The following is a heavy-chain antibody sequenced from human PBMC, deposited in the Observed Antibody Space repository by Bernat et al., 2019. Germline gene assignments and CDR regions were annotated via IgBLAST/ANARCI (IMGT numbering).Heavy chain of an antibody. CDR2: ISYDGSNK. J-gene: IGHJ4*02. CDR1: GFTFSSYA. CDR3: ARDDGGSTAMVPALFDY. Sequence: QVQLVESGGGVVQPGRSLRLSCAASGFTFSSYAIHWVRQAPGKGLEWVAVISYDGSNKYYADSVKGRFTISRDNSKSTLYLKMNSLRAADTAVYYCARDDGGSTAMVPALFDYWGQGTLVTVSS. V-gene: IGHV3-30-3*01. D-gene: IGHD5-18*01.